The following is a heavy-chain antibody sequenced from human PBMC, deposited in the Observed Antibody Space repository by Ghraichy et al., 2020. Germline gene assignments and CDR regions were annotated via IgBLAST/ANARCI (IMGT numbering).Heavy chain of an antibody. CDR2: MNPKSGNT. D-gene: IGHD6-19*01. J-gene: IGHJ4*02. Sequence: ASVKVSCKASGYTFTSYDINWVRQATGQGLEWMGWMNPKSGNTGYVQKFQGRVTITRNTSISTAYMELSSLRSEDTAESYCARGFVSGWSPDYWGQGTLVTVSS. CDR3: ARGFVSGWSPDY. V-gene: IGHV1-8*03. CDR1: GYTFTSYD.